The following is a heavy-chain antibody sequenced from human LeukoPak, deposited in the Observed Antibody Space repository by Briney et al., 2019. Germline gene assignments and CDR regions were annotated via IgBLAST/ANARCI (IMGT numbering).Heavy chain of an antibody. D-gene: IGHD2-2*01. CDR2: INAGNGNT. CDR1: GYTFTSYA. Sequence: GASVKVSCKASGYTFTSYAIHWVRQAPGQRLEWMGWINAGNGNTKYSQKFQVRVTITRDTSASTAYMELSSLRSEDTAVYYCARDKDIVVLPAAGGIDYWGQGTLVTVSS. J-gene: IGHJ4*02. V-gene: IGHV1-3*01. CDR3: ARDKDIVVLPAAGGIDY.